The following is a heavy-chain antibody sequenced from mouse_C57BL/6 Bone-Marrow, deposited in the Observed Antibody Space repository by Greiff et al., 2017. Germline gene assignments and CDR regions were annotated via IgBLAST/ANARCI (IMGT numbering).Heavy chain of an antibody. Sequence: QVQLQQPGAELVKPGASVKLSCKASGYTFTSYWMQWVKQRPGQGLEWIGEIDPSDSYNKYNQKFKGKAQLPVDTSSSTAYMQLRCLTSEDSAVYYCALLRYLFVYLVQGTTLTVSS. J-gene: IGHJ2*01. D-gene: IGHD1-1*01. V-gene: IGHV1-50*01. CDR3: ALLRYLFVY. CDR2: IDPSDSYN. CDR1: GYTFTSYW.